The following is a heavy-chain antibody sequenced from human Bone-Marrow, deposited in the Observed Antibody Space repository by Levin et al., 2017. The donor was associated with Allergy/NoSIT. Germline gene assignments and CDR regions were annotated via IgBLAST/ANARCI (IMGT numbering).Heavy chain of an antibody. Sequence: SQTLSLTCTVSGGSISTSDHYWDWIRQPPGKGLEWIGNVYYSGSTYYNPSLKSRVTISVDTSKNQFSLKLSSVSAADTALYYCAKSRGGDSTYYYYYGMDVWGQGTTVTVSS. CDR3: AKSRGGDSTYYYYYGMDV. J-gene: IGHJ6*02. CDR2: VYYSGST. V-gene: IGHV4-39*01. D-gene: IGHD2-21*01. CDR1: GGSISTSDHY.